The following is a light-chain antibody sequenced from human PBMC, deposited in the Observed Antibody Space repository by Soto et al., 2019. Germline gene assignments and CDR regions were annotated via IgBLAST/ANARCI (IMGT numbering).Light chain of an antibody. Sequence: QSVLAQPASVSGSPGQSVTISCTGTSTDVGGHYYVSWYQHHPGKAPKLIIYDVTDRPSGVSHRFSASKSGNTASLTISRLQTEDEAYYYCTSYTSTSSYVAFGGGTKVTV. CDR3: TSYTSTSSYVA. CDR1: STDVGGHYY. CDR2: DVT. J-gene: IGLJ2*01. V-gene: IGLV2-14*01.